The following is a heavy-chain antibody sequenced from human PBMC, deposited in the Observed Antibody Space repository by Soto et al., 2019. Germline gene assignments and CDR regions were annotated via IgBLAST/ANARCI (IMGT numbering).Heavy chain of an antibody. Sequence: QVQLVESGGGVVQPGRSLRLSCAASGFTFSSYGMHWVRQAPGKGLEWVAVIWYDGSNKYYADSVKGRFTISRDNYKNTLYLQMNSLRDEDTVVYYCASDRHQQWPATVYYSYGMDVWGQGPTVTVSS. D-gene: IGHD6-19*01. CDR2: IWYDGSNK. CDR3: ASDRHQQWPATVYYSYGMDV. J-gene: IGHJ6*02. CDR1: GFTFSSYG. V-gene: IGHV3-33*01.